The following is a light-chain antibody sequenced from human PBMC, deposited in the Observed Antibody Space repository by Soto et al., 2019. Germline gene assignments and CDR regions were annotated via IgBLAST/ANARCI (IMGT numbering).Light chain of an antibody. Sequence: ELVMTQSPATLSVSPCERATLSSRASQSVSSNLAWYQQKPGQAPRLLINGAFTRATGIPARFSGSGSGTEFTLTISTLQSEDFAVYYCQQYNNWPWTFGQGTKV. CDR2: GAF. V-gene: IGKV3-15*01. J-gene: IGKJ1*01. CDR3: QQYNNWPWT. CDR1: QSVSSN.